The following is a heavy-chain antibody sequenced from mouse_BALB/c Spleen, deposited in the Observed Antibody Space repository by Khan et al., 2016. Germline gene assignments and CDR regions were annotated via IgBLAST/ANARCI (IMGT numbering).Heavy chain of an antibody. J-gene: IGHJ3*01. CDR1: GYSITSDYA. Sequence: EVQLVETGPGLVKPSQSLSLTCTVTGYSITSDYAWNWIRQFPGNKLEWMGYISYSGSTSYNPSLKSRISITRDTSKNQFFLQLNSVTTEDTATYYCARGGVFAYWGQGTLVTVSA. CDR3: ARGGVFAY. V-gene: IGHV3-2*02. CDR2: ISYSGST.